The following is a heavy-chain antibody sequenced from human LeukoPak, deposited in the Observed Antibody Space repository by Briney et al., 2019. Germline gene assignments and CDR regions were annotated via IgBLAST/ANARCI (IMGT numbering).Heavy chain of an antibody. CDR3: ARVPQGGSNPNWFDP. CDR2: IIPIFGTA. J-gene: IGHJ5*02. D-gene: IGHD2-15*01. V-gene: IGHV1-69*13. CDR1: GGTFSSYA. Sequence: SVEVSCKASGGTFSSYAISWVRQAPGQGLEWMGGIIPIFGTANYAQKFQGRVTITADESTSTAYMELSSLRSEDTAVYYCARVPQGGSNPNWFDPWGQGTLVTVSS.